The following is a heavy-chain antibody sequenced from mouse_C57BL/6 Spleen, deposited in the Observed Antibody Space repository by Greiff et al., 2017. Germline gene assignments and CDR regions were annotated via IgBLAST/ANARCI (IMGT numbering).Heavy chain of an antibody. CDR3: ARSAQANYFDY. CDR1: GYTFTSYW. Sequence: VQLQQPGAELVMPGASVKLSCKASGYTFTSYWMHWVKQRPGQGLEWIGEIDPSDSYTNYNQKFKGKSTLTVDKSSSTAYMQLSSLTSEDSAVYYCARSAQANYFDYWGQGTTLTVSS. V-gene: IGHV1-69*01. D-gene: IGHD3-2*02. CDR2: IDPSDSYT. J-gene: IGHJ2*01.